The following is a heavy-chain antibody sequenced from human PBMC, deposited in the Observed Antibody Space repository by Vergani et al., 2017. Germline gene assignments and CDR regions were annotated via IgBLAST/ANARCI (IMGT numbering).Heavy chain of an antibody. V-gene: IGHV4-34*10. D-gene: IGHD1-1*01. CDR1: GGSFSGYY. J-gene: IGHJ4*02. Sequence: QLQLQESGPGLVKPSETLSLTCAVYGGSFSGYYWSWIRQPPGKGLEWIGEINHSGSTNYNPSLKSRVTISVDTSKNQFSLKLSSVTAADTAVYYCARGRPTTGTYFDYWGQGTLVTVSS. CDR2: INHSGST. CDR3: ARGRPTTGTYFDY.